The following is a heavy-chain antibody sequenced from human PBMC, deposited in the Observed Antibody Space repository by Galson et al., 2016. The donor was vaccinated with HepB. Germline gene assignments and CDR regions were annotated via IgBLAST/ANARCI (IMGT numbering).Heavy chain of an antibody. V-gene: IGHV1-3*01. CDR1: GITFTSSA. J-gene: IGHJ5*02. Sequence: SVKVSCKASGITFTSSAMHWVRQAPGQGLEWMGWINGGDGNTRYSQKFQDRVTITRDTSASTAYMDLSSLGSEDTAVYFCARDLIGAYHRFDLWGQGTLVTVSS. D-gene: IGHD2/OR15-2a*01. CDR2: INGGDGNT. CDR3: ARDLIGAYHRFDL.